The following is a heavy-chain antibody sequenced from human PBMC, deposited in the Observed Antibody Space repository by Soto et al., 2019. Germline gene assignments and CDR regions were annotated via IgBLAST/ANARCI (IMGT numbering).Heavy chain of an antibody. Sequence: PSETLSLTCTVSGGSISSGGYYWRWIRQHPGKGLEWIGYIYYSGSTYYNPSLKSRVTISVDTSKNQFSLKLSSVTAADTAVYYCARESPVHWFDPWGQGTLVTVSS. CDR1: GGSISSGGYY. V-gene: IGHV4-31*03. CDR2: IYYSGST. J-gene: IGHJ5*02. CDR3: ARESPVHWFDP.